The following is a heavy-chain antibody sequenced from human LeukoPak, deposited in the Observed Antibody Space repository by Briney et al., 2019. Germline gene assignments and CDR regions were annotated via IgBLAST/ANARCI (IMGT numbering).Heavy chain of an antibody. Sequence: ASVKVSCKASGYTFTGYYMHWVRQAPGQGLEWMGWISAYNGNTNYAQKFQGRVTMTRDTSISTAYMELSRLRSDDTAVYYCASGYDAVGGYYFDYWGQGTLVTVSS. CDR1: GYTFTGYY. V-gene: IGHV1-2*02. J-gene: IGHJ4*02. CDR3: ASGYDAVGGYYFDY. D-gene: IGHD5-12*01. CDR2: ISAYNGNT.